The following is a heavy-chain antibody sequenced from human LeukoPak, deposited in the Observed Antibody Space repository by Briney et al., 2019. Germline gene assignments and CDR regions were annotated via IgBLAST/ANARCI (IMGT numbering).Heavy chain of an antibody. J-gene: IGHJ6*03. CDR3: ARGIGIGTVLMVHGNMDV. CDR1: GYTFTKYG. Sequence: ASVKVSCKASGYTFTKYGVYWVRQAPGQGLEWMGWINTDTGNPTYARGFTGRFVFSLDTTVSTTYLQISSLKPEDTAVYYCARGIGIGTVLMVHGNMDVWGKGTTVTVSS. D-gene: IGHD2-8*01. CDR2: INTDTGNP. V-gene: IGHV7-4-1*02.